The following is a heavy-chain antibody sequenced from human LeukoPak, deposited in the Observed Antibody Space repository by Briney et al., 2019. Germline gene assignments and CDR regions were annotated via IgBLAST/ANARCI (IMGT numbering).Heavy chain of an antibody. V-gene: IGHV4-30-4*08. CDR3: ARDMMEAFDI. CDR1: GGSISSGDYY. CDR2: IYYSGST. D-gene: IGHD2-15*01. J-gene: IGHJ3*02. Sequence: SETLSLTCTVSGGSISSGDYYWSWIRQPPGKGLEWIGYIYYSGSTYYNPSLKSRVTISVDTPKNQFSLKLSSVTAADTAVYYCARDMMEAFDIWGQGTMVTVSS.